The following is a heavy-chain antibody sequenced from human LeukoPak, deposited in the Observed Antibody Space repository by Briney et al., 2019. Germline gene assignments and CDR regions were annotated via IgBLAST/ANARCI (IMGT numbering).Heavy chain of an antibody. CDR1: GGSISSYY. CDR2: IYYSGST. J-gene: IGHJ5*02. V-gene: IGHV4-59*01. Sequence: SETLSLTCTVSGGSISSYYWSWIRQPPGKGLEWIGYIYYSGSTNYNPSLKSRVTISVDTSKNQFSLKLSSVTAEDTAVYYCARNLEYSSSSGWFDPWGQGTLVTVSS. CDR3: ARNLEYSSSSGWFDP. D-gene: IGHD6-6*01.